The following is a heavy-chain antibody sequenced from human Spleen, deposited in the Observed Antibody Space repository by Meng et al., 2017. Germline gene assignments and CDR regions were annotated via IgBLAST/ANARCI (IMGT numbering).Heavy chain of an antibody. CDR2: IIPIFGTT. J-gene: IGHJ4*01. V-gene: IGHV1-69*06. D-gene: IGHD3-10*01. Sequence: SVKVSCKASGGTFGTFPISWVRQAPGQGLEWMGGIIPIFGTTNYAQKFQGRVTITADRSTSTAYMELSGLKLDDTAVYYCARDVGSGSYFNYWGHGALVTGAS. CDR1: GGTFGTFP. CDR3: ARDVGSGSYFNY.